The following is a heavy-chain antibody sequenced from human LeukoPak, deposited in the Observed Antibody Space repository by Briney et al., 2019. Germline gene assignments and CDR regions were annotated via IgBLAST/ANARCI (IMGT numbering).Heavy chain of an antibody. CDR2: IYTSGST. Sequence: SETLSLTCTVSGGSISSYHWSWIRQPAGKGLEWIGRIYTSGSTNYNPSLKSRVTMSVDTSKNQFSLKLSSVTAADTAVYYCARDKSVDFWSGYYTLFDYWGQGTLVTVSS. D-gene: IGHD3-3*01. J-gene: IGHJ4*02. CDR3: ARDKSVDFWSGYYTLFDY. V-gene: IGHV4-4*07. CDR1: GGSISSYH.